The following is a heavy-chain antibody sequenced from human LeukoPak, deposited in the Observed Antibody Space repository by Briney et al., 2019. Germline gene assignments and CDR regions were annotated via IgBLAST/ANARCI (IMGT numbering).Heavy chain of an antibody. D-gene: IGHD6-13*01. Sequence: GGSLRLSRGASGFTLSSCEMNGVRQTPRKVLEWVSYISSTGNTKKYTDSVRRRFIISRDNAKNSLFLQMNSLRAEDTAVYYCARDPSGSTGYF. CDR3: ARDPSGSTGYF. CDR1: GFTLSSCE. V-gene: IGHV3-48*03. J-gene: IGHJ4*03. CDR2: ISSTGNTK.